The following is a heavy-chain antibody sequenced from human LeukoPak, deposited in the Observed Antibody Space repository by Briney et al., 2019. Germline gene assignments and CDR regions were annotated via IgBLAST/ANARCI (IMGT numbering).Heavy chain of an antibody. Sequence: ETLSLTCTVSGGSISSYYWSWIRQPPGKGLEWIGYIYYSGNTNYNPSLKSRITISIDSSKNQFSLKLSSVTAADTAVYYCARVIQLAPYYYYYMDVWGKGTTVTVSS. V-gene: IGHV4-59*01. CDR2: IYYSGNT. CDR3: ARVIQLAPYYYYYMDV. J-gene: IGHJ6*03. CDR1: GGSISSYY. D-gene: IGHD5-18*01.